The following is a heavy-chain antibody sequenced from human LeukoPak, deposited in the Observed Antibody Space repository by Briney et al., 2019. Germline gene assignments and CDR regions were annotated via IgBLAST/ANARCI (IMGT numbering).Heavy chain of an antibody. D-gene: IGHD3-3*01. J-gene: IGHJ4*02. CDR2: INPNSGGT. V-gene: IGHV1-2*02. CDR3: ARSPLRLLEWLFDY. CDR1: VYTFTAYY. Sequence: ASVTVSCQPSVYTFTAYYMHWVRQTPGHRLECIGWINPNSGGTNYAQKIQGSVTMPRDTSISTACMELSRLRSDDTAVYYCARSPLRLLEWLFDYWGQGTLVTVSS.